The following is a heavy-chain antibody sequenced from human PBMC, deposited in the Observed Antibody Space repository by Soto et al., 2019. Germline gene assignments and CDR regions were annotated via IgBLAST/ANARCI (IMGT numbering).Heavy chain of an antibody. CDR2: ISSGGTT. Sequence: AGGSLRLSCAVSGLSVSSHYMSWVRQAPGKGLEWVSVISSGGTTFYADSVKGRFTIARDNSKNTRYLQMNDLRAEDTAVYYCGKERRGRGWFVCNYWGQGIVVTVSS. V-gene: IGHV3-53*01. J-gene: IGHJ4*02. CDR3: GKERRGRGWFVCNY. D-gene: IGHD6-19*01. CDR1: GLSVSSHY.